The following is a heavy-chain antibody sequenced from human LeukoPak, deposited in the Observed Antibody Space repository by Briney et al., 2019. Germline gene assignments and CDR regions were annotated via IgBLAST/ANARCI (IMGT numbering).Heavy chain of an antibody. J-gene: IGHJ4*02. CDR1: GASISSSSYY. V-gene: IGHV4-39*07. CDR3: ARDQGISGYFDY. CDR2: IYYSGST. Sequence: SETLSLTCTVSGASISSSSYYWGWIRQPPGKGLEWIGSIYYSGSTYYNPSLKSRVTISVDTSKNQFSLNLSSVTAADTAVYYCARDQGISGYFDYWGQGTLVTVSS. D-gene: IGHD3-10*01.